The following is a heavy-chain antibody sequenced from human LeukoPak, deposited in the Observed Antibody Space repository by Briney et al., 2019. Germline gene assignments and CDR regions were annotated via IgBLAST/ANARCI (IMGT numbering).Heavy chain of an antibody. D-gene: IGHD2-15*01. Sequence: GGSLRLSCAASGFTFSSYAMSWVRQAPGKGLEWVSAISGSGGSTYYADSVKGRFTISRDNSKNTPYLQMNSLRAEDTAVYYCAKDRWGGVKRSRIYCSGGSCYSDRRYYGMDVWGQGTTVTVSS. CDR3: AKDRWGGVKRSRIYCSGGSCYSDRRYYGMDV. V-gene: IGHV3-23*01. CDR1: GFTFSSYA. CDR2: ISGSGGST. J-gene: IGHJ6*02.